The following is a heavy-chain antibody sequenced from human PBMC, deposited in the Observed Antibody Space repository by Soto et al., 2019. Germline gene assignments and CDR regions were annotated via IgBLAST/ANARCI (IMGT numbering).Heavy chain of an antibody. CDR3: ARVYCSTTTCHVQAFDS. CDR1: GFTFSSYE. J-gene: IGHJ4*02. D-gene: IGHD2-2*01. CDR2: ISSAGDSS. Sequence: EVQLVESGGGLAQPGGSVRLSCAASGFTFSSYEMNWFRQAPVKTLEWVSYISSAGDSSYYADSVKSRFTISRDNAKNSLYLQMNSLRVEDTAVYYCARVYCSTTTCHVQAFDSWGQGTLVTVSS. V-gene: IGHV3-48*03.